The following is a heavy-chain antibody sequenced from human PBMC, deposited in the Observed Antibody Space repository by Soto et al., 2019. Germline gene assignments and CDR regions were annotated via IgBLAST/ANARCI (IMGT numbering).Heavy chain of an antibody. CDR3: AREVVSDIVVVPAADYYYGMDV. V-gene: IGHV6-1*01. CDR1: GDSVSSNSAA. Sequence: SQTLSLTCAISGDSVSSNSAAWNWIRQSPSRGLEWLGRTYYRSKWYNDYAVSVKSRITINPDTSKNQFSLQLNSVTPEDTAVYYCAREVVSDIVVVPAADYYYGMDVWGQGTTATVSS. J-gene: IGHJ6*02. CDR2: TYYRSKWYN. D-gene: IGHD2-2*01.